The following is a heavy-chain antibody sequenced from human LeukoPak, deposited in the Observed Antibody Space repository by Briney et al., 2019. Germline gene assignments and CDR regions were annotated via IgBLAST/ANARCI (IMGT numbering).Heavy chain of an antibody. D-gene: IGHD3-10*01. CDR3: ARVRGLLWFGELTGGYYFDY. CDR1: GGSFSGYY. Sequence: SETLSLTCAVYGGSFSGYYWSWIRQPPGKGLEWIGEINHSGSPNYNPSLKSRVTISVDTSKNQFSLKLSSVTAADTAVYYCARVRGLLWFGELTGGYYFDYWGQGTLVTVSS. V-gene: IGHV4-34*01. CDR2: INHSGSP. J-gene: IGHJ4*02.